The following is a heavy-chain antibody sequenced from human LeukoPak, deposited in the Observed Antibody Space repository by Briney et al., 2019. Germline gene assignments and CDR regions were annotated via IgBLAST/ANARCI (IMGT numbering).Heavy chain of an antibody. CDR3: ASEGYSSSSGGLY. CDR2: ISGYNGNT. J-gene: IGHJ4*02. Sequence: ASVKVSCKASGYTFTTYNINWVRQAPGQGLEWMGWISGYNGNTNYAQKFQGRVTMTRDTSISTAYMELSRLRSDDTAVYYCASEGYSSSSGGLYWGQGTLVTVSS. CDR1: GYTFTTYN. D-gene: IGHD6-6*01. V-gene: IGHV1-18*01.